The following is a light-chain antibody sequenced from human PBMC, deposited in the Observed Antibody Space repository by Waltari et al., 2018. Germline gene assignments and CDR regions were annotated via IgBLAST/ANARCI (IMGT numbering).Light chain of an antibody. CDR2: AAS. CDR3: QQSDSVPRT. Sequence: DVQFNQSPYSLSASLGDRVNITCRASQMINNDLKLDHQKPGQAPKLLIFAASNWQSGVPSRFSGRASGTEFTLTITSLQPDEFAVYYCQQSDSVPRTFGQGTNLEIK. J-gene: IGKJ2*01. V-gene: IGKV1-39*01. CDR1: QMINND.